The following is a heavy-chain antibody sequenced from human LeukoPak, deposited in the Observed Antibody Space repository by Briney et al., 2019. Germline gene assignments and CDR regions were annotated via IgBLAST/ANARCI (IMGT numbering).Heavy chain of an antibody. CDR2: INHSGST. D-gene: IGHD3-22*01. V-gene: IGHV4-34*01. CDR3: ARQLRMIVVVSWFDP. Sequence: SETLSLTCAVYGGSFSGYYWSWIRQPPGKGLEWIGEINHSGSTNYNPSLKSRVTISVDTSKNQFSLKLSSVTAADTAVYYCARQLRMIVVVSWFDPWGQGTPVTVSS. J-gene: IGHJ5*02. CDR1: GGSFSGYY.